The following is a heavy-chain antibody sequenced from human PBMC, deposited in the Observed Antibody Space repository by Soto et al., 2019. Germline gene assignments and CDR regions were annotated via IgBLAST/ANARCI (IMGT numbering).Heavy chain of an antibody. CDR2: ISWNSGSK. D-gene: IGHD6-13*01. V-gene: IGHV3-9*01. Sequence: GGSLRLSCAASGFIFDDFAMHWVRQAPGKGLEWVSGISWNSGSKGYAESVRGRFTISRDNAKNSLKLQMNSLRREDTALYYCVKADIESIVAAGYFDSWGQGILVTVSS. CDR3: VKADIESIVAAGYFDS. J-gene: IGHJ4*02. CDR1: GFIFDDFA.